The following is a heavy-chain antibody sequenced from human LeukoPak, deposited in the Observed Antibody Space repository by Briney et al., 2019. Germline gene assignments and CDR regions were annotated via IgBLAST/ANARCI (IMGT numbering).Heavy chain of an antibody. J-gene: IGHJ5*02. Sequence: TGGSLRLSCRASGVTFGGYAMSWFRQAPGKGLEWVGVIGSKVYGATTEYAASVKGRFTISRDDSKRIAYLQRNSLKTDDTAVYHCARGRYCSGGSCYGDRWGQGTLVTVSS. CDR3: ARGRYCSGGSCYGDR. V-gene: IGHV3-49*03. D-gene: IGHD2-15*01. CDR1: GVTFGGYA. CDR2: IGSKVYGATT.